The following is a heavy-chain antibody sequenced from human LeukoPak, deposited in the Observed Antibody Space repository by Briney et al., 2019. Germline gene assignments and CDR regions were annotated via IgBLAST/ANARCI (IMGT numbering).Heavy chain of an antibody. J-gene: IGHJ4*02. CDR2: IKQDGSEK. CDR1: GFTFDDYA. D-gene: IGHD3-10*01. Sequence: GGPLRLSCAASGFTFDDYAMLWVRQAPGKGLEWVPNIKQDGSEKYYVDSVKGRFTISRDNAKNSLYLQMYSLRAEDTAVYYCARDPASLWFGELLSPYFDYWGEGTRVTVPS. V-gene: IGHV3-7*01. CDR3: ARDPASLWFGELLSPYFDY.